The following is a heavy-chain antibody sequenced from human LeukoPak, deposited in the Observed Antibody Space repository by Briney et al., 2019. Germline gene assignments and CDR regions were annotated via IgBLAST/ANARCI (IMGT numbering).Heavy chain of an antibody. J-gene: IGHJ4*02. CDR1: GGSISIYY. V-gene: IGHV4-59*08. CDR3: ARQGSYSLDHLDY. CDR2: FSYSGST. Sequence: SETLSLTCTVSGGSISIYYGSWIRQPPGKGLEWTGYFSYSGSTNYNPSLKSRVTMSVDTSKNQFSLKLTSVTAADTGVYYCARQGSYSLDHLDYWGQGTLVTVSS. D-gene: IGHD3-10*01.